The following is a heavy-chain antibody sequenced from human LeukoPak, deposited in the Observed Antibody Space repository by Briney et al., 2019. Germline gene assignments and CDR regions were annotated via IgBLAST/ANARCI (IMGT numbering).Heavy chain of an antibody. D-gene: IGHD3-10*01. CDR2: IGSKTDGGAT. Sequence: GGSLRLSCAASGFTFSNAWMSWVRQAPGKGLEWVGRIGSKTDGGATDYAAPVKGRFIISRDDSKNTLYLQMNSLKTEDTAVYYSSTVVWFGEFVWGQGTMVTVSS. CDR3: STVVWFGEFV. V-gene: IGHV3-15*04. CDR1: GFTFSNAW. J-gene: IGHJ3*01.